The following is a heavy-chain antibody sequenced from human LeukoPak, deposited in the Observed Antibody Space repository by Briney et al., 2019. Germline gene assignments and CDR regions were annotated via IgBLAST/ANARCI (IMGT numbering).Heavy chain of an antibody. Sequence: GGSLRLSCAASGFTFGSYAMTWVRQAPGKGLEWVSSIDASGGSTYYADSVKGRFTISRDNSKDTFYLQMNTLRADDTAVYYCAKGSGSGWYGWFAPWGQGTLVTVSS. CDR3: AKGSGSGWYGWFAP. CDR1: GFTFGSYA. V-gene: IGHV3-23*01. J-gene: IGHJ5*02. CDR2: IDASGGST. D-gene: IGHD6-19*01.